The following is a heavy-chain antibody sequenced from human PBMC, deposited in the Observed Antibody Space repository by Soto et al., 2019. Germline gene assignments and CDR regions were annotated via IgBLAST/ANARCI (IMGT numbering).Heavy chain of an antibody. CDR1: GYIFIDYW. D-gene: IGHD2-15*01. CDR3: ARPPLPGYSIHFNS. CDR2: VYPRDSDT. J-gene: IGHJ4*02. Sequence: PGESLKISCKASGYIFIDYWIGWVRPTPGKGLEWMGIVYPRDSDTRYSPSFQGQVTISADRSTGTAFLQWRSLKASDTALYYCARPPLPGYSIHFNSWGQGTLVTVSS. V-gene: IGHV5-51*01.